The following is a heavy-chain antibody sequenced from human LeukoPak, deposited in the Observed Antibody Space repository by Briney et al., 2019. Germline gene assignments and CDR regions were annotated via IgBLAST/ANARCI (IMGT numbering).Heavy chain of an antibody. CDR1: GYTFTGYY. Sequence: ASVKVSCKASGYTFTGYYMHWVRQAPGQGLEWMGWINPDSGDTTYAQKFQGRVTMTRDTSIGTAYMELSRLTSDDTAVYYCAREEGSYPESLDSWGQGSLVTVSS. CDR3: AREEGSYPESLDS. D-gene: IGHD1-26*01. J-gene: IGHJ4*02. CDR2: INPDSGDT. V-gene: IGHV1-2*02.